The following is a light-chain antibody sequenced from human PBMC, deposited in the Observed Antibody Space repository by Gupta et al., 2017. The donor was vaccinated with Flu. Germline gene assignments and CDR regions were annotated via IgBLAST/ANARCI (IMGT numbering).Light chain of an antibody. J-gene: IGLJ3*02. CDR2: DVT. CDR3: CSNIATYTGV. V-gene: IGLV2-11*01. CDR1: SSGVGDYKY. Sequence: SVTISCTGTSSGVGDYKYVSWYQQHPGKVPKLIIYDVTKRPSGVPDRFSGSKSGNTASLTISGLQAEDEADYYCCSNIATYTGVFGGGTKLTVL.